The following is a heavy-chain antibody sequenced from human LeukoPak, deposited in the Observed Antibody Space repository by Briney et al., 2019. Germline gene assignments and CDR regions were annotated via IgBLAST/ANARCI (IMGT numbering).Heavy chain of an antibody. CDR3: ARRSSGGDFDY. J-gene: IGHJ4*02. D-gene: IGHD3-10*01. V-gene: IGHV4-61*02. CDR2: IYTSGST. CDR1: GGSIRSGSYF. Sequence: SETLSLTCTVSGGSIRSGSYFWNWIRQPAGKGLEWIGRIYTSGSTSYSPSLKSRVTISVDASKNQVSLRLTSVTAADTAVYYCARRSSGGDFDYWGQGTLVTVSS.